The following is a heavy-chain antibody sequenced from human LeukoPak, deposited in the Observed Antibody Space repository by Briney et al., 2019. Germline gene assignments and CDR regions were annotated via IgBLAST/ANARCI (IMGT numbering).Heavy chain of an antibody. Sequence: GSLRLSCAASGFTVSSTYMSWVRQAPGKGLEWVSVLYSGGTTYYADSVKGRFTISRDNSKNTLYLQMNSLRAEDTAVYYCARDSNYDYWGQGTLVTVSS. CDR3: ARDSNYDY. J-gene: IGHJ4*02. CDR2: LYSGGTT. D-gene: IGHD6-13*01. V-gene: IGHV3-66*02. CDR1: GFTVSSTY.